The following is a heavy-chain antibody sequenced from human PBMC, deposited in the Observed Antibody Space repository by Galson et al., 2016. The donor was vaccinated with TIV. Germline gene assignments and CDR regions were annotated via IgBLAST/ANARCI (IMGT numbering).Heavy chain of an antibody. CDR3: TRGRQEWLLPQYYYYMDV. CDR2: TYYRSEWYN. Sequence: CAISGDSVSSISAAWNWIRQSPSRGLEWLGRTYYRSEWYNDYAVSVKSRMTINPDNSKNRFSLQLRSVTPEDTGVYYCTRGRQEWLLPQYYYYMDVWGKGTTVTVS. CDR1: GDSVSSISAA. J-gene: IGHJ6*03. D-gene: IGHD3-3*01. V-gene: IGHV6-1*01.